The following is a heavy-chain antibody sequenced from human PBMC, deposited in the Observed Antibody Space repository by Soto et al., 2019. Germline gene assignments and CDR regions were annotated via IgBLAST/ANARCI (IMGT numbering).Heavy chain of an antibody. CDR2: IYYSGST. CDR1: GGSISSGDYY. Sequence: PSETLSLTCTVSGGSISSGDYYWSWIRQPPGKGLEWIGYIYYSGSTYYNPPLKSRVTISVDTSKNQFSLKLSSVTAADTAVYYCARVCWDYQLGRWFDPWGQGTLVTVSS. D-gene: IGHD1-7*01. CDR3: ARVCWDYQLGRWFDP. J-gene: IGHJ5*02. V-gene: IGHV4-30-4*01.